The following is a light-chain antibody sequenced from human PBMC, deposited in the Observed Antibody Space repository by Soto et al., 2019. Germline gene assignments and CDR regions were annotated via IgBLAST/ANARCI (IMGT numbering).Light chain of an antibody. Sequence: EIVLTQSPGTLSLSPGERATLSCRASQSLTSNYLAWYQQKPGQAPRLLISGTSNRATGIPDRFSGSGSGTDFILTINRMETDDFEVHYCQQYGDSVFTFGPGTKVDIK. V-gene: IGKV3-20*01. CDR2: GTS. J-gene: IGKJ3*01. CDR3: QQYGDSVFT. CDR1: QSLTSNY.